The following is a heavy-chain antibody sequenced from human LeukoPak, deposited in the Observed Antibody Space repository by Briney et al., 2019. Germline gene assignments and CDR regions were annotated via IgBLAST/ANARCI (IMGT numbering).Heavy chain of an antibody. D-gene: IGHD6-13*01. Sequence: GGSLRLSCVASGFPFSSYWMTWVRQAPGKGLEWVANIKQDGSKKSYVDSVKGRFTISRDNAKNTLYLQMNSLRAEDTAVYYCARDGIAAVDFDYWGQEILVTVSS. CDR2: IKQDGSKK. CDR3: ARDGIAAVDFDY. CDR1: GFPFSSYW. J-gene: IGHJ4*02. V-gene: IGHV3-7*01.